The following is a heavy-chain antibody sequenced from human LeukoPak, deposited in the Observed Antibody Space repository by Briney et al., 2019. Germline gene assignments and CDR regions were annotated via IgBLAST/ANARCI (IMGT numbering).Heavy chain of an antibody. Sequence: GSLRLSCAASGFTFSSYWMSWVRQAPGKGLEWVANIKQDGSEKYYVDSVKGRFTISRDNAKNSLYLQMNNLRAEDTAVYYCARETSVDPDAFDVWGQGTMATVSS. CDR3: ARETSVDPDAFDV. J-gene: IGHJ3*01. V-gene: IGHV3-7*01. CDR1: GFTFSSYW. CDR2: IKQDGSEK.